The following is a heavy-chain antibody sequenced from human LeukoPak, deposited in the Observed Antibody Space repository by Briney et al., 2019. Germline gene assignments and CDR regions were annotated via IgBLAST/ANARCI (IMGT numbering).Heavy chain of an antibody. Sequence: SVKVSCKASGGAFNTDAISWVRHAPGQGLEWMGRIIPMSGTVNYAQRFQGRVTITTYESTSTAYMELSSLRSEDTAVYYCARDDSSSPQGAFDIWGQGTMVTVSS. CDR3: ARDDSSSPQGAFDI. CDR2: IIPMSGTV. CDR1: GGAFNTDA. V-gene: IGHV1-69*05. D-gene: IGHD6-6*01. J-gene: IGHJ3*02.